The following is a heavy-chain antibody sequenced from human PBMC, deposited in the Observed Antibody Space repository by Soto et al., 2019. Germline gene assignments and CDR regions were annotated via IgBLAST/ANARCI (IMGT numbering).Heavy chain of an antibody. V-gene: IGHV3-48*02. D-gene: IGHD6-13*01. Sequence: EVQLVESGGGLVQPGGSLRLSFAASGFTFSSYSMNWVRQAPGKGLEWVSYISSSSSTIYYADSVKGRFTISRDNAKNALYLQMNSLRDEDTAVYYCARDPPPAAACYEVFWGQGTLVTVAS. CDR3: ARDPPPAAACYEVF. J-gene: IGHJ4*02. CDR1: GFTFSSYS. CDR2: ISSSSSTI.